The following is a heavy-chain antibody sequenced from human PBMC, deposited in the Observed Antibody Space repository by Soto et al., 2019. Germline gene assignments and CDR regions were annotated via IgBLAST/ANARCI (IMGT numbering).Heavy chain of an antibody. V-gene: IGHV4-39*01. J-gene: IGHJ4*02. CDR1: GGSISSSSYY. Sequence: SETLSLTCTVSGGSISSSSYYWGWVRQPPGKGLEWIGSIYYSGSTYYNPSLKSRVTISVDTSKNQFSLKLSSVTAADTAVYYCARHGSEMATITGFDYWGQGTLVTVSS. D-gene: IGHD5-12*01. CDR3: ARHGSEMATITGFDY. CDR2: IYYSGST.